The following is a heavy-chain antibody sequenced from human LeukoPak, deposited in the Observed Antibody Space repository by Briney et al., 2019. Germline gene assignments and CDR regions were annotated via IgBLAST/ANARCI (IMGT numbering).Heavy chain of an antibody. D-gene: IGHD3-22*01. CDR2: ISAYNGNT. CDR1: GYTFTSYG. Sequence: ASVKVSCKASGYTFTSYGISWVRQAPGQGLEWMGWISAYNGNTNYAQKLQGRVTMTTDTSTSTAYMELRSLRSDDTAVYYCARDRDSSGYYYGSPRPRYYMDVWGKGTTVTVSS. CDR3: ARDRDSSGYYYGSPRPRYYMDV. V-gene: IGHV1-18*01. J-gene: IGHJ6*03.